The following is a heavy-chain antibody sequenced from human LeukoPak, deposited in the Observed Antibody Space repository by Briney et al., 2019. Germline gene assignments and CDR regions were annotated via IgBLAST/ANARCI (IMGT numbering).Heavy chain of an antibody. CDR3: ARDGYNWAY. CDR1: GFTFRDHY. Sequence: GGSLRLSCGASGFTFRDHYMTWFRQAPGKGLEWVGSISTSGSTIYYADSVRGRFTVSRDNAKNSLNLQMNSLRAEDTAVYYCARDGYNWAYWGQGTLVTVSS. D-gene: IGHD5-24*01. J-gene: IGHJ4*02. V-gene: IGHV3-11*01. CDR2: ISTSGSTI.